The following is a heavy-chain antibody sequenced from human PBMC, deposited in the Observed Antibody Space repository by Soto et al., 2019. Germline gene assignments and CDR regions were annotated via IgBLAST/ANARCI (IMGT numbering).Heavy chain of an antibody. Sequence: PSETLSLTCTVSCGSISSYYWSWIRQPPGKGLEWIGYIYYSGSTNYNPSLKSRVTISVDTSKNQFSLKLSSVTAADTAVYYCAREVDSCFDYWGQGTLVTVSS. V-gene: IGHV4-59*01. J-gene: IGHJ4*02. CDR2: IYYSGST. CDR3: AREVDSCFDY. D-gene: IGHD2-2*01. CDR1: CGSISSYY.